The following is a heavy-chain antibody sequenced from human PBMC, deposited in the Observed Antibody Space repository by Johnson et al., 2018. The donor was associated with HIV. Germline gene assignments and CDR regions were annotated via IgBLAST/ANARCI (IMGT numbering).Heavy chain of an antibody. V-gene: IGHV3-11*04. Sequence: QVQLVESGGGLVKPGRSLRLSCAASGFTFSDYYMSWIRQAPGKGLEWVSYISSCGSTIYYADSVKGRFTIPRDNSKNTLYLQMNSLRPEDTAVYYCARDLAPRPPARLDVFDVWGEGTMVTVSS. D-gene: IGHD2-15*01. CDR3: ARDLAPRPPARLDVFDV. J-gene: IGHJ3*01. CDR2: ISSCGSTI. CDR1: GFTFSDYY.